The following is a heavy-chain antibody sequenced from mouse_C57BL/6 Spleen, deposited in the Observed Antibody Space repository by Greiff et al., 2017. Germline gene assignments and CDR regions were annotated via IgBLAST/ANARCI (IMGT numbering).Heavy chain of an antibody. CDR2: IWSDGST. Sequence: VQLVEPGPGLVAPSQSLSITCTVSGFSLTCYGVHWVRQPPGKGLYWLVVIWSDGSTAYTSALKSRLSISKDNSRSQVFLKMNSLQTDDTAMYYWARHHYWAMDYWGQGTSVTGSS. J-gene: IGHJ4*01. CDR1: GFSLTCYG. D-gene: IGHD1-2*01. V-gene: IGHV2-6-1*01. CDR3: ARHHYWAMDY.